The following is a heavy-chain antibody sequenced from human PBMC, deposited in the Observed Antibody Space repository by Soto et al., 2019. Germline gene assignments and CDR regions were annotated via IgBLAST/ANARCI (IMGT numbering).Heavy chain of an antibody. CDR3: TTDKGVPSDY. D-gene: IGHD3-10*01. J-gene: IGHJ4*02. Sequence: XGALILSCSASGFTFSNAWMSWVRQAPGKGLEWVGRIKSKTDGGTTDYAAPVKGRFTISRDDSKNTLYLQMNSLKTEDTAVYYCTTDKGVPSDYWGQGTLVTVSS. CDR2: IKSKTDGGTT. CDR1: GFTFSNAW. V-gene: IGHV3-15*01.